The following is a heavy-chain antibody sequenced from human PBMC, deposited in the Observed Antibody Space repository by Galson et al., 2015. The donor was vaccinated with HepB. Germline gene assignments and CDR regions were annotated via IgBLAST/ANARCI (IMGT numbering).Heavy chain of an antibody. CDR3: AKDIREVYDFWRGYSSNWFDP. V-gene: IGHV3-30*18. Sequence: SLRLSCAASGFTFRSYGMHWVRQAPGKGLEWAAVISNDGSNKYYADSVKGRFTISRDNSKNTLYLQMSSLRAEDTAVYYCAKDIREVYDFWRGYSSNWFDPWGQGTLVIVSS. J-gene: IGHJ5*02. D-gene: IGHD3-3*01. CDR2: ISNDGSNK. CDR1: GFTFRSYG.